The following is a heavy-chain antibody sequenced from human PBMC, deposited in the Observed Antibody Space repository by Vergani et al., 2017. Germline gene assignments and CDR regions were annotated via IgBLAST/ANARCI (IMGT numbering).Heavy chain of an antibody. D-gene: IGHD1-26*01. CDR1: GFTFTSSA. CDR3: ARDLSGPGATYDY. V-gene: IGHV1-18*01. J-gene: IGHJ4*02. CDR2: ISAYNGNT. Sequence: QLVQSGPEVKKPGTSVKVSCKASGFTFTSSAMQWVRQAPGQGLEWMGWISAYNGNTNYAQKLQGRVTMTTDTSTSTAYMELRSLRSDDTAVYYCARDLSGPGATYDYWGQGTLVTVSS.